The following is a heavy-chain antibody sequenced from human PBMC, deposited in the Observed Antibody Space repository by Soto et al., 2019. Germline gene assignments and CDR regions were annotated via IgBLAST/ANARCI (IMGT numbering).Heavy chain of an antibody. V-gene: IGHV3-74*01. J-gene: IGHJ6*02. D-gene: IGHD5-18*01. CDR1: GFTFSNYW. Sequence: SLRLSCAAAGFTFSNYWMHWVRQAPGKGLVWVSRINSDGSSTFYADSVRGRFTISRDNAKNTVFLQMNSLRGEDTAVYYCARGIQHRYGMDVWGQGTTVTAP. CDR3: ARGIQHRYGMDV. CDR2: INSDGSST.